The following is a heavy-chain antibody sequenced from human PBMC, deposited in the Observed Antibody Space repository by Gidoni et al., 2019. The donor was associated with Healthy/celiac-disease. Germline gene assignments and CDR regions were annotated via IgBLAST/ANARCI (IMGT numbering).Heavy chain of an antibody. D-gene: IGHD5-12*01. CDR2: INDGNGNT. J-gene: IGHJ4*02. Sequence: QVQLVQSGAEVKKPGASVKVSCKASGSTFTSYAMHWVRQAPGQRLEWMGWINDGNGNTKYSQKFQGRVTITRDTSASTAYMELSSLRSEDTAVYYCARSPVATTTLDYWGQGTLVTVSS. V-gene: IGHV1-3*01. CDR1: GSTFTSYA. CDR3: ARSPVATTTLDY.